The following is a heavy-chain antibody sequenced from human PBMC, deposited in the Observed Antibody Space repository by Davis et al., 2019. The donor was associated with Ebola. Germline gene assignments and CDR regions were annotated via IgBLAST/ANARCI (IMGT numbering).Heavy chain of an antibody. J-gene: IGHJ4*02. Sequence: GESLKISCAASGFTFSAYTMNWVRQAPGRGLEWVSSITGNGLYIYYADALKGRFTITRDNAKNSLSLQMISLRVEDSAIYYCARGSLPYWGPGTLVTVSS. CDR2: ITGNGLYI. CDR1: GFTFSAYT. CDR3: ARGSLPY. V-gene: IGHV3-21*01. D-gene: IGHD3-16*01.